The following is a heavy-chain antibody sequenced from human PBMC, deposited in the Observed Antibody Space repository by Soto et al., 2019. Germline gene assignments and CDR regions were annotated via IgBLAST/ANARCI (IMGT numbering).Heavy chain of an antibody. CDR1: GFTFSSYA. CDR3: ARESEHFDY. Sequence: GGSLSLSCAASGFTFSSYAMHWVRQAPGKGLEWVAFISYDGSNKYFADSVKGRFTISRDNSKNTLYLQMNSLRAEDTAVYYCARESEHFDYCGQGTLVTV. CDR2: ISYDGSNK. J-gene: IGHJ4*02. V-gene: IGHV3-30-3*01.